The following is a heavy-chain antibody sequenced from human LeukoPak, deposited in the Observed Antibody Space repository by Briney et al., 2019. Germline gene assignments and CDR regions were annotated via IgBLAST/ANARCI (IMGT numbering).Heavy chain of an antibody. CDR3: ARDYGRDY. CDR1: GFTVSSYA. Sequence: GGSLRLSCAASGFTVSSYAMHWVRQAPGKGLEWVAVISYDGSNKYYADSVKGRFTISRDNSKNTRDLQMNSLRAEDTAVYYCARDYGRDYWGQGTLVTVSS. V-gene: IGHV3-30-3*01. D-gene: IGHD3-16*01. J-gene: IGHJ4*02. CDR2: ISYDGSNK.